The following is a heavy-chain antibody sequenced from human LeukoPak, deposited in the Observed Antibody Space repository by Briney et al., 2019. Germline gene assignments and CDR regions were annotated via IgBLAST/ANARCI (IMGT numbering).Heavy chain of an antibody. V-gene: IGHV3-30*02. D-gene: IGHD3-3*01. CDR2: IRYDGSNK. CDR1: GFTFSSYG. Sequence: GGSLRLSCAASGFTFSSYGMHWVRQAPGKGLEWVAFIRYDGSNKYYADSVKGRFTISRDNPKNTLYLQMNSLRAEDTAVYYCAKVGFWSGSYYFDYWGQGTLVTVSS. CDR3: AKVGFWSGSYYFDY. J-gene: IGHJ4*02.